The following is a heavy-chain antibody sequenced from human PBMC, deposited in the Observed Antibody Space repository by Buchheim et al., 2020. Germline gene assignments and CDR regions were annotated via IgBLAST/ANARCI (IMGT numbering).Heavy chain of an antibody. V-gene: IGHV4-31*03. CDR1: GGSISSGGYY. J-gene: IGHJ6*02. CDR3: ARDRYDLLDYYYGMDV. D-gene: IGHD3-3*01. Sequence: QVQLQESGPGLVKPSQTLSLTCTVSGGSISSGGYYWSWIRQHPGKGLEWIGYIYYSGSTYYNPSPKSRVTISVDKSKNQFSLKLSSVTAADTAVYYCARDRYDLLDYYYGMDVWGQGTT. CDR2: IYYSGST.